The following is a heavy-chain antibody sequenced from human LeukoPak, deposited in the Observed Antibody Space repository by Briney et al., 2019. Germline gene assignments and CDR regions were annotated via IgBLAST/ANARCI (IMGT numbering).Heavy chain of an antibody. CDR2: IKSDGSEK. CDR3: ARNSRYSFDI. CDR1: GFTFSSYW. V-gene: IGHV3-7*04. D-gene: IGHD4-11*01. Sequence: GGSLRLSCAASGFTFSSYWMSWVRQAPGKGLEWVDHIKSDGSEKYYVDSVKGRFTISRDNAKNSLYLPMNSLRAEDTAVYYCARNSRYSFDIWGQGTMVTVSS. J-gene: IGHJ3*02.